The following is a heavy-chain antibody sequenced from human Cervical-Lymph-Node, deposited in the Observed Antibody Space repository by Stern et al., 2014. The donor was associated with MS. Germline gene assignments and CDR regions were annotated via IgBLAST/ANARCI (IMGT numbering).Heavy chain of an antibody. CDR3: ARELGYCNGASRYGQSD. CDR2: INPSGAYT. J-gene: IGHJ4*02. CDR1: GDTFTPYY. D-gene: IGHD2-2*01. Sequence: VQLVQSGAEVREPGASVKISCKTSGDTFTPYYIHWVRQAPGQGLEWMGMINPSGAYTGYTQKFQGTVTMTRDSSTNTFYMELSSLRSEDTAVYYCARELGYCNGASRYGQSDWGQGTLVTVSS. V-gene: IGHV1-46*01.